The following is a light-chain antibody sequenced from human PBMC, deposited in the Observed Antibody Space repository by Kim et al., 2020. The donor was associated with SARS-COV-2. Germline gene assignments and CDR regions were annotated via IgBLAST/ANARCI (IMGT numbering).Light chain of an antibody. Sequence: GQRVTISCSGSSSNIGSNYVDWYQQRPGTAPKLLIYRNNQRPSGVPDRLSGSKSGTSASLAISGLRSEDEADYYCAAWDDSLSGVVFGGGTQLTVL. CDR1: SSNIGSNY. CDR2: RNN. J-gene: IGLJ2*01. CDR3: AAWDDSLSGVV. V-gene: IGLV1-47*01.